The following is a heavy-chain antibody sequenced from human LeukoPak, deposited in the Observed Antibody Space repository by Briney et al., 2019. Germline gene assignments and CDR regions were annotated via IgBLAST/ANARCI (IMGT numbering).Heavy chain of an antibody. CDR2: IYYSGGT. Sequence: SETLSLTCSVAGGSISSSSYYWGWIRQPPGKGLEWIGTIYYSGGTYYNPSLKSRVTISVDTSKNQFSLKLSSVTAADTAVYYCARRHSDYTQRPFDYWGQGTLVTVSS. CDR3: ARRHSDYTQRPFDY. CDR1: GGSISSSSYY. V-gene: IGHV4-39*01. J-gene: IGHJ4*02. D-gene: IGHD4-11*01.